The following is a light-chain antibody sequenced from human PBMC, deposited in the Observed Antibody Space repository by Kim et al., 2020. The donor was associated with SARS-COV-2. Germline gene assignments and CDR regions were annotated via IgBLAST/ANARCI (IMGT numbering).Light chain of an antibody. CDR1: NIGSKS. V-gene: IGLV3-21*04. Sequence: SYELTQPSSMSVAPGKTARIPCGGDNIGSKSIHWYQQKPGQAPVVVITYDSDRPSGIPDRFSGSNSGNTATLTIIGVEAGDEADYYCQVWVGTSDPLVFG. CDR3: QVWVGTSDPLV. J-gene: IGLJ3*02. CDR2: YDS.